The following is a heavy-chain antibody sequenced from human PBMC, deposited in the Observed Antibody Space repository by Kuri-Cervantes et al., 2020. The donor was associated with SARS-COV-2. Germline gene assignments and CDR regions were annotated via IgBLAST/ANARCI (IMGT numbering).Heavy chain of an antibody. V-gene: IGHV1-69*04. D-gene: IGHD6-6*01. CDR1: GGSFSSYP. CDR2: IIPILDIA. CDR3: ERESVAGSPSY. J-gene: IGHJ4*02. Sequence: SVQVSCKASGGSFSSYPINWGRQAPKQGLQWLGRIIPILDIANYAQNFQDRITITADKSTSTAYMELISLKSADTAIYYCERESVAGSPSYWGQGTLVTVSS.